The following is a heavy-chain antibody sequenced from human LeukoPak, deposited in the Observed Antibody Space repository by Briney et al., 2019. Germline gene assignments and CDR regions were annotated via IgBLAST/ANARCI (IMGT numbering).Heavy chain of an antibody. CDR1: GFTFSSYA. Sequence: GGSLRLSCTASGFTFSSYAMSWVRQAPGKGLEWVSAISGSGGSTYYADSVKGRFTISRDNSKNTLYLQMNSLRAEDTAVYYCAKDGDFWSGYTFDYWGQGTLVTVSS. V-gene: IGHV3-23*01. D-gene: IGHD3-3*01. CDR3: AKDGDFWSGYTFDY. CDR2: ISGSGGST. J-gene: IGHJ4*02.